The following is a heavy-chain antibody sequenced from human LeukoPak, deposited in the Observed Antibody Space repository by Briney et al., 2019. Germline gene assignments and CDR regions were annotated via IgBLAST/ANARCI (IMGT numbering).Heavy chain of an antibody. Sequence: SVKVSCKASGGTFSGYAISWVRQAPGQGLEWMGRIIPIFGTANYAQKFQGRVTITTDESTSTAYMELSSLRSEDTAVYYCARDSGYGESRADYWGQGTLVTVSS. V-gene: IGHV1-69*05. CDR1: GGTFSGYA. J-gene: IGHJ4*02. D-gene: IGHD5-12*01. CDR2: IIPIFGTA. CDR3: ARDSGYGESRADY.